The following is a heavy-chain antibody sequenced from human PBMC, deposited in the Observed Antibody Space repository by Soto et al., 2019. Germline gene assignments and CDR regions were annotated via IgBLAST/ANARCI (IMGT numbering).Heavy chain of an antibody. CDR3: ASSGGGEDY. D-gene: IGHD3-16*01. CDR1: GGSISSSHW. J-gene: IGHJ4*02. Sequence: QVQLQESGPGLVKPSGTLSLTCAVSGGSISSSHWWSWVRQPPGKGLEWIGEVYHSGSTNYNPSLRGRGTSSVNKSKNQFSRKRSSVAAADTAVYYCASSGGGEDYWGQGTLVTVSS. V-gene: IGHV4-4*02. CDR2: VYHSGST.